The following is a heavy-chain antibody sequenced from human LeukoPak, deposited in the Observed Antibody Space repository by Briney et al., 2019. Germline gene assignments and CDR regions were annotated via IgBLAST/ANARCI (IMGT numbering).Heavy chain of an antibody. V-gene: IGHV1-69*13. J-gene: IGHJ6*02. D-gene: IGHD6-13*01. CDR1: GYTFTSYG. CDR2: IIPIFGTA. Sequence: ASVKVSCKASGYTFTSYGISWVRQAPGQGLEWMGGIIPIFGTANYAQKFQGRVTITADESTSTAYMELSSLRSEDTAVYYCAIAAATGYYYYYGMDVWGQGTTVTVSS. CDR3: AIAAATGYYYYYGMDV.